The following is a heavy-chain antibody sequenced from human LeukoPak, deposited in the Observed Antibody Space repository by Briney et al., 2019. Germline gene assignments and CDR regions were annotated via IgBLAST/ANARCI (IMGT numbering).Heavy chain of an antibody. CDR1: GVSISSYY. V-gene: IGHV4-59*01. J-gene: IGHJ4*02. Sequence: SETLSLTCTVSGVSISSYYWSWIRQPPGKGLEWMGYIYYSGSTNYNPSLKSRVTISVDTSKNQFSLKLSSVTAADTAVYYCARDVGAGFDYWGQGTLVTVSS. CDR3: ARDVGAGFDY. D-gene: IGHD6-19*01. CDR2: IYYSGST.